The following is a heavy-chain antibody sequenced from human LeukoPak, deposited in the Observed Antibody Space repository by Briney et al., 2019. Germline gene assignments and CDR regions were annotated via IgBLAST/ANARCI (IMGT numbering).Heavy chain of an antibody. J-gene: IGHJ4*02. Sequence: GGSLRLSCAASGFTFSSYSMNWVRQAPGKGLEWVSSISSSSSYIYYADFVKGRFTISRDNSKNTLYLQMNSLRAEDTAVYYCAKGRSAVTATRGLFDYWGQGTLVTVSS. D-gene: IGHD2-21*02. CDR1: GFTFSSYS. V-gene: IGHV3-21*04. CDR2: ISSSSSYI. CDR3: AKGRSAVTATRGLFDY.